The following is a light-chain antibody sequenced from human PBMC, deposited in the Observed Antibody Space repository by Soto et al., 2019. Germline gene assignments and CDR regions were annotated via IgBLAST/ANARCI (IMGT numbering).Light chain of an antibody. V-gene: IGLV1-40*01. Sequence: QSVLTQPPSVSGAPGQRVTISCTGSSSNIGAGYDVHWYQQLPGTAPKLLIYSNNQRPSGVPDRFSGSKSGTSASLAITGLQAEDEADYYCQPYDSSLSGSVVFGGGTKLTVL. CDR2: SNN. CDR3: QPYDSSLSGSVV. J-gene: IGLJ2*01. CDR1: SSNIGAGYD.